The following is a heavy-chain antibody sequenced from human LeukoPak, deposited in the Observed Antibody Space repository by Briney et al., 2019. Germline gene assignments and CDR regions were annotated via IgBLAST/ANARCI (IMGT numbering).Heavy chain of an antibody. CDR1: GGSISSGGYY. V-gene: IGHV4-31*03. Sequence: SSETLSLTCTVSGGSISSGGYYWSWIRQHPGKGLEWIGYIYYSGSTYYNPSLKSRVTISVDTSKNQFSLKLSSVTAADTAVYYCARGYCSGGSCYKNVPWFDYWGQGTLVTVSS. J-gene: IGHJ4*02. CDR3: ARGYCSGGSCYKNVPWFDY. D-gene: IGHD2-15*01. CDR2: IYYSGST.